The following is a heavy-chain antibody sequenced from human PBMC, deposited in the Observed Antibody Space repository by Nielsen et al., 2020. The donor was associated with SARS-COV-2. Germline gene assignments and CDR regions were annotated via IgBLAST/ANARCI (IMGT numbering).Heavy chain of an antibody. V-gene: IGHV3-23*01. CDR2: ISGSGGST. D-gene: IGHD2-2*01. CDR1: GFTFSSYA. J-gene: IGHJ6*02. Sequence: GGSLRLSCAASGFTFSSYAMSWVRQAPGKGLEWVSAISGSGGSTYYADSVKGRFTISRDNSKNTLYLQMNSLRAEDTAVYYCAKARLVVPAARRNYYYCGMDVWGQGTTVTVSS. CDR3: AKARLVVPAARRNYYYCGMDV.